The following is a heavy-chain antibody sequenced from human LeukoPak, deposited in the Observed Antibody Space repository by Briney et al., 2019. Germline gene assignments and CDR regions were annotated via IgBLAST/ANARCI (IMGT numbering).Heavy chain of an antibody. J-gene: IGHJ4*02. V-gene: IGHV4-59*01. D-gene: IGHD3-3*01. CDR1: GGSISSYY. Sequence: SETLSLTCTVSGGSISSYYWSWIRQPPGKGLEWIGYIYYSGSTNYNPPLKSRVTISVDTSKNQFSLKLSSVTAADTAVYYCATLDTIFGVVIGWGQGTLVTVSS. CDR3: ATLDTIFGVVIG. CDR2: IYYSGST.